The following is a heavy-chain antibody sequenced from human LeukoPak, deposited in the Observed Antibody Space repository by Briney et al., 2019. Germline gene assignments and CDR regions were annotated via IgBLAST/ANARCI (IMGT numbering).Heavy chain of an antibody. V-gene: IGHV3-30*18. D-gene: IGHD1-26*01. CDR2: ISYDGSHK. CDR3: AKDVQRGSSPTDY. CDR1: GFTFNNYG. J-gene: IGHJ4*02. Sequence: PGGSLRLSCVASGFTFNNYGIHWVRQAPGEGPEWVAVISYDGSHKYYADSVKGRFTISRDNSKNSLYLQMNSLRAEDTAVYYCAKDVQRGSSPTDYWGQGTLVTVSS.